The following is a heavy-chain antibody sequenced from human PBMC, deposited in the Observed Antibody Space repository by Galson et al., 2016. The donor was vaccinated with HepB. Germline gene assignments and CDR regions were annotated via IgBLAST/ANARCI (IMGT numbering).Heavy chain of an antibody. CDR2: ISGYNGNR. Sequence: SVKVSCKASGYKFTNYAISWVRQAPGQGLEWMGWISGYNGNRKYAQKVQGRVTMTTDTSTTTVYMELTSLRFDDTAVYYCARELGRETPGGTVWGAHEAFAFWGQGTLVTVSS. V-gene: IGHV1-18*04. CDR3: ARELGRETPGGTVWGAHEAFAF. D-gene: IGHD5-24*01. J-gene: IGHJ4*02. CDR1: GYKFTNYA.